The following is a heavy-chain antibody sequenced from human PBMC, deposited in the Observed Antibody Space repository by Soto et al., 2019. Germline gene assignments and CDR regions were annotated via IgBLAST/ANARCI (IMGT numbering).Heavy chain of an antibody. V-gene: IGHV3-53*04. CDR2: IYSGGST. J-gene: IGHJ1*01. CDR3: ARQERDLHSS. CDR1: GFTVSSNY. Sequence: LRLSCAASGFTVSSNYMSWVRQAPGKGLEWVSVIYSGGSTYYADSVKGRFTISRHNSKNTLYLQMNSLRAEDTAVYYCARQERDLHSSCGQGSLVIVSS. D-gene: IGHD1-26*01.